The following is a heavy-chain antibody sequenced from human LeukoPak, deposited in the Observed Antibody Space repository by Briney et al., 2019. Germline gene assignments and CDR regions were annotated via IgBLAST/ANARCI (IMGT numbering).Heavy chain of an antibody. CDR1: GFTISSYW. V-gene: IGHV3-7*03. CDR3: ARRYFDY. J-gene: IGHJ4*02. Sequence: PGGSLRLSCVASGFTISSYWMHWVRQAPGKGLEWVANIKQDGSEEYYVDSVKGRFTISRDNAKNSLYLQMNSLRAEDTAVYYCARRYFDYWGQGTVVTVSS. CDR2: IKQDGSEE.